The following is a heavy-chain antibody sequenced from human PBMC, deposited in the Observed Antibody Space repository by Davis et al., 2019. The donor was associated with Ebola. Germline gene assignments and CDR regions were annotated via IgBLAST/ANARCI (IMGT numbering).Heavy chain of an antibody. CDR3: ARVPLYGDYAFDY. J-gene: IGHJ4*02. V-gene: IGHV4-34*01. Sequence: PSETLSLTCAVYGGSFSGYYWSWIRQPPGKGLEWIGEINHSGSTNYNPSLKSRVTISVDTSKNQFSLKLSSVTAADTAVYYCARVPLYGDYAFDYWGQGTLVTVSS. CDR1: GGSFSGYY. CDR2: INHSGST. D-gene: IGHD4-17*01.